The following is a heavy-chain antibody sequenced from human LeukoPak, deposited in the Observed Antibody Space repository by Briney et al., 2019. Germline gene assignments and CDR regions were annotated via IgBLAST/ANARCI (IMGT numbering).Heavy chain of an antibody. D-gene: IGHD4-17*01. CDR1: GFTFDDYA. CDR3: ARDSYGDYGEVGDY. Sequence: GRSLRLSCAASGFTFDDYAMHWVRQAPGKGLEWVSGISWNSGSIGYADSVKGRFTISRDNAKNSLYLQMNSLRAEDTALYYCARDSYGDYGEVGDYWGQGTLVTVSS. V-gene: IGHV3-9*01. J-gene: IGHJ4*02. CDR2: ISWNSGSI.